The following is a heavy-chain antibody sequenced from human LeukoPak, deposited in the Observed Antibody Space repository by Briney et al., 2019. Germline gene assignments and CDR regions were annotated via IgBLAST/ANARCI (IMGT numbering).Heavy chain of an antibody. CDR1: GFTFSSYA. Sequence: GGSLRLSCAASGFTFSSYAMHWVRQAPGKGLEWVAVISYDGSNKYYADSVKGRFTISRDNSKNTLYLQMNSLRAEDTAVYYCAKVTLRCSSTSCYGDAFDIWGQGTMVTVSS. CDR3: AKVTLRCSSTSCYGDAFDI. D-gene: IGHD2-2*01. V-gene: IGHV3-30*04. J-gene: IGHJ3*02. CDR2: ISYDGSNK.